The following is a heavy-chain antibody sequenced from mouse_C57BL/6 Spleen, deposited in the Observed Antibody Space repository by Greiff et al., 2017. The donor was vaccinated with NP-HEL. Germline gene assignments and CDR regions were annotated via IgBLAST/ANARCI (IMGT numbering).Heavy chain of an antibody. D-gene: IGHD1-2*01. CDR3: TDYGRRDWYFDV. J-gene: IGHJ1*03. CDR2: IDPENGDT. V-gene: IGHV14-4*01. Sequence: EVQLQQSGAELVRPGASVKLSCTASGFNIKDDYMHWVKQRPEQGLEWIGWIDPENGDTEYASKFQGKATITADTSSNTAYLQLSSLTSEDTAVYYCTDYGRRDWYFDVWGTGTTVTVSS. CDR1: GFNIKDDY.